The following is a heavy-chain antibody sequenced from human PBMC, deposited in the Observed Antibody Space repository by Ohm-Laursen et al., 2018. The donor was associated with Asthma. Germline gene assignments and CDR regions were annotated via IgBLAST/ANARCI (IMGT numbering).Heavy chain of an antibody. CDR3: ARDLRSYYDSSGYYGVEY. CDR1: GFTFSDYY. CDR2: ISGNSGYT. V-gene: IGHV3-11*06. Sequence: SLRLSCAASGFTFSDYYMSWIRQAPGKGLEWVSYISGNSGYTNYADSVRDRFTISRDNAKNSLYLQMNSLRAEDTAVYYCARDLRSYYDSSGYYGVEYWGQGTLVTVSS. D-gene: IGHD3-22*01. J-gene: IGHJ4*02.